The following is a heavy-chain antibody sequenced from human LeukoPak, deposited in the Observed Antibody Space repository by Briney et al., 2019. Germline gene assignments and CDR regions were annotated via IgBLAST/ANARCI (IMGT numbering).Heavy chain of an antibody. CDR2: ISSTIRTI. J-gene: IGHJ4*02. CDR3: ARGGGFFAV. Sequence: PGGSLRLSCAASGFTFNSFGMSWVRQAPGKGLEWISYISSTIRTIYYADSVKGRFTISRDNAKNLLYLQMNSLTAEDTAVYYCARGGGFFAVWGQGILVTVSS. D-gene: IGHD3-16*01. V-gene: IGHV3-48*04. CDR1: GFTFNSFG.